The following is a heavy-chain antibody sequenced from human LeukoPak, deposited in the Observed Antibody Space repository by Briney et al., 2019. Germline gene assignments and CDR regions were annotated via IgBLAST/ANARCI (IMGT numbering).Heavy chain of an antibody. V-gene: IGHV3-30*18. CDR3: AKGCRHYDSSGYYLGDYYGMDV. D-gene: IGHD3-22*01. J-gene: IGHJ6*02. Sequence: GGSLRLSCAASGSTFSSYGMHWVRQAPGKGLEWVAVISYDGSNKYYADSVKGRFTISRDNSKNTLYLQMNSLRAEDTAVYYCAKGCRHYDSSGYYLGDYYGMDVWGQGTTVTVSS. CDR1: GSTFSSYG. CDR2: ISYDGSNK.